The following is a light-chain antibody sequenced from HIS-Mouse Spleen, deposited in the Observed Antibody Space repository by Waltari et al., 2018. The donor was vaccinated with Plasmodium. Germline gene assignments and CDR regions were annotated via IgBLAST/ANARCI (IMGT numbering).Light chain of an antibody. CDR2: GAS. Sequence: DIVMTQSPATLSVSPGERATLSCRASQSVSSNLAWYQQKPGQAPRLLIYGASTRATGIPARFSGSGSGTEFTLTISSLQSEDFEVYYCQQYNNWSFTFGPGTKVDIK. CDR1: QSVSSN. J-gene: IGKJ3*01. V-gene: IGKV3-15*01. CDR3: QQYNNWSFT.